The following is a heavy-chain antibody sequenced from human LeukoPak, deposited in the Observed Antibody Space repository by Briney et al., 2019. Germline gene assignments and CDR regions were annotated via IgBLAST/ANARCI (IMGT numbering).Heavy chain of an antibody. J-gene: IGHJ4*02. D-gene: IGHD5-18*01. Sequence: GGSLRLSCAASGFTFSNCWMNWVRQAPGKGLVWVSRINKDGSDISYADSVKGRFTISRDNAKSTLHLQMNSLRAEDTGVYYCARGRGYSYAPYDYWGQGTLVTVSS. CDR1: GFTFSNCW. V-gene: IGHV3-74*01. CDR2: INKDGSDI. CDR3: ARGRGYSYAPYDY.